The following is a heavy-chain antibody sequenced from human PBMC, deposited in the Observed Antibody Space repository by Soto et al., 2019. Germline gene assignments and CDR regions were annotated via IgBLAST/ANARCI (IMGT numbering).Heavy chain of an antibody. J-gene: IGHJ4*02. V-gene: IGHV3-64D*08. CDR1: GFTFSSYA. CDR2: ISSNGGST. CDR3: VKDFGHGSGSWGIYYFDY. Sequence: GGSLRLSCSASGFTFSSYAMHWVRQAPGKGLEYVSAISSNGGSTYYADSVKGRFTISRDNSKNTLYLQMSSLRAEDTAVYYCVKDFGHGSGSWGIYYFDYWGQGTLVTVSS. D-gene: IGHD3-10*01.